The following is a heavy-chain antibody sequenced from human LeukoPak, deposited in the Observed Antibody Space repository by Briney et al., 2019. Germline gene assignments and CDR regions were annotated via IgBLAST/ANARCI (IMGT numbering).Heavy chain of an antibody. CDR3: ARDLEEEGYYYGMDV. CDR1: GFTFSSYA. J-gene: IGHJ6*02. V-gene: IGHV3-30*04. CDR2: ISYDGSNK. D-gene: IGHD1-1*01. Sequence: GRSLRLSCAASGFTFSSYAMHWVRQAPGKGLEWVAVISYDGSNKYYADSVKGRFTISRDNAKNSLYLQMNSLRAEDTAVYYCARDLEEEGYYYGMDVWGQGTTVTVSS.